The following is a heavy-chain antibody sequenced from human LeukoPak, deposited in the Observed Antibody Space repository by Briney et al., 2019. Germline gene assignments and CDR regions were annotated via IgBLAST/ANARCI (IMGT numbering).Heavy chain of an antibody. D-gene: IGHD3-16*01. CDR1: GYSFTGYY. Sequence: ASVKVSCKASGYSFTGYYMHWVRQAPGQGLEWMGWINPHSGGTVYAQKFQGRVTMTRDTSISTVYMELSRLGSDDTAVYYCARPYEWGSPEAFDVWGQGTMVTVSS. V-gene: IGHV1-2*02. CDR2: INPHSGGT. J-gene: IGHJ3*01. CDR3: ARPYEWGSPEAFDV.